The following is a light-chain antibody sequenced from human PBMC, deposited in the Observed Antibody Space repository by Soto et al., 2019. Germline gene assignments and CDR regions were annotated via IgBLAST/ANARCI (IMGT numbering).Light chain of an antibody. V-gene: IGLV2-8*01. CDR3: SSYAASNTHVV. CDR1: SSDVGGYNY. CDR2: EVS. Sequence: QSALTQPPSASGSPGQSVTISCTGTSSDVGGYNYVSWYHQYPGKAPKLMIYEVSKRPSGVPDRFSGSKSGNTASLTVSGLQAEDEADYYCSSYAASNTHVVFGGGTQLTVL. J-gene: IGLJ2*01.